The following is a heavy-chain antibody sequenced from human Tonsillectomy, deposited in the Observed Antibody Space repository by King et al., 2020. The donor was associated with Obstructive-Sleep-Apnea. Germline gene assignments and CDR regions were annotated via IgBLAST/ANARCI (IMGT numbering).Heavy chain of an antibody. CDR3: ARAPFIWTDYDQSWCFDL. D-gene: IGHD3/OR15-3a*01. J-gene: IGHJ2*01. CDR2: IYSGGTT. Sequence: EVQLVESGGGLVQPGGSLRLSCAASGFTVSSNYMSWVRQAPGKGLEWVSVIYSGGTTYYADSVKGRFTISRDNSKNTLYLQMNSLRAEDTAVYYCARAPFIWTDYDQSWCFDLWGRGTLVTVSS. CDR1: GFTVSSNY. V-gene: IGHV3-66*01.